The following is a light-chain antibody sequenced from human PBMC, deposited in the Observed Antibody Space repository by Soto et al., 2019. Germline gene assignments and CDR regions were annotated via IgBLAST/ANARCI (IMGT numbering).Light chain of an antibody. CDR1: QSVSSSY. CDR2: GAS. V-gene: IGKV3-20*01. J-gene: IGKJ2*01. CDR3: QRYDSSLYT. Sequence: EIVLTQSPGTLSLSPGERVTLSCRASQSVSSSYLAWYQQKPGQAPRLLIYGASTRATDIPDRFSGSGSGTHFSLTISRLEPEDFAVYYFQRYDSSLYTFGQGTKLEIK.